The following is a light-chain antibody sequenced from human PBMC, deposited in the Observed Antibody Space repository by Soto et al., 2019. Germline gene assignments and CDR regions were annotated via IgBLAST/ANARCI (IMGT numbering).Light chain of an antibody. CDR2: GAS. J-gene: IGKJ1*01. Sequence: EIVMTQSPATLSVSPGERATLSCRASQSVSSNLAWYQQKPGQAPRLLIYGASTRATGIPARFSGSGSGTEFTLTISSLQSEDFAVYYCQQYNSWPQTF. CDR1: QSVSSN. V-gene: IGKV3-15*01. CDR3: QQYNSWPQT.